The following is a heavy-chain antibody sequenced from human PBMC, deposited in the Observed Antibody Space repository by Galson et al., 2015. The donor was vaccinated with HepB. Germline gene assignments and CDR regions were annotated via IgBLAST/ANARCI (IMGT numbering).Heavy chain of an antibody. CDR2: ISSNGGNT. J-gene: IGHJ3*02. D-gene: IGHD2-2*01. CDR3: VKNLGSCTSTSCSIRAFDI. Sequence: SLRLSCAASGFTFSNYAMHWVRQAPGKGLEYVSAISSNGGNTFYADSVRGRFTVSRDNSKNTLYLQVSSLRAEDTAVYYCVKNLGSCTSTSCSIRAFDIWGQGTMLTVSS. V-gene: IGHV3-64D*06. CDR1: GFTFSNYA.